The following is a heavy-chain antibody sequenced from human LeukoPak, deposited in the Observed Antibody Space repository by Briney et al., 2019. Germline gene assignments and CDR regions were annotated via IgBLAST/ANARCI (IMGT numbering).Heavy chain of an antibody. Sequence: PGGSLTLSCAASEFPFSSYSMIWVRQAPGKGLEWVSSIGSSGTYIYYADSVKGRFTISRDNAKNSLYLQMNGLRAEDAAVYYCARPRLGSINWYIALDIWGQGTMVTVSS. CDR2: IGSSGTYI. CDR3: ARPRLGSINWYIALDI. J-gene: IGHJ3*02. D-gene: IGHD6-13*01. CDR1: EFPFSSYS. V-gene: IGHV3-21*01.